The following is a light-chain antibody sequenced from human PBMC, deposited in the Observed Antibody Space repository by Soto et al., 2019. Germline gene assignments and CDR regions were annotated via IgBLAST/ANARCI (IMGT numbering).Light chain of an antibody. CDR1: ESIRTW. J-gene: IGKJ4*01. CDR3: QQYESYSTLT. Sequence: DIQMTQSPSSLSASVGDSVTITCRASESIRTWLAWYQQKPGKAPKLLIYDASSLESGVPSRFSGRRSGTEFTLTISSPQPDDFGTYYCQQYESYSTLTVGGGTKVEIK. CDR2: DAS. V-gene: IGKV1-5*01.